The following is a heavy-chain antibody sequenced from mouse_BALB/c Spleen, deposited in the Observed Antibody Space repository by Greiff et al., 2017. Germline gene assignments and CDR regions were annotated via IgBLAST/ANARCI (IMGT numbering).Heavy chain of an antibody. V-gene: IGHV3-6*02. Sequence: ESGPGLVKPSQSLSLTCSVTGYSITSGYYWNWLRQFPGNKLEWMGYISYDGSNNYNPSLKNRISITRDTSKNQFFLKLNSVTTEDTATYYCVRDPYYYGSLFDYWGQGTTLTVSS. CDR3: VRDPYYYGSLFDY. CDR1: GYSITSGYY. D-gene: IGHD1-1*01. CDR2: ISYDGSN. J-gene: IGHJ2*01.